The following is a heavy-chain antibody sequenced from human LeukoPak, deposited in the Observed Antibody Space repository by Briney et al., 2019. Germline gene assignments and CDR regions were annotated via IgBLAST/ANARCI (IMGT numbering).Heavy chain of an antibody. Sequence: SETLSLTCTVSGGSISSYYWSWIRQPAGKGLEWIGRIYTSGSTNYNPSLKSRVIMPVDTSKNQFSLKLSSVTAADTAVYYCAREYVDYYDSSGYFDYWGQGTLVTVSS. CDR2: IYTSGST. CDR3: AREYVDYYDSSGYFDY. J-gene: IGHJ4*02. D-gene: IGHD3-22*01. CDR1: GGSISSYY. V-gene: IGHV4-4*07.